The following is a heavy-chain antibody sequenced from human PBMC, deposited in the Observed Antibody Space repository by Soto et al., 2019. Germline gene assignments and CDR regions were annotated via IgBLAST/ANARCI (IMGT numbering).Heavy chain of an antibody. CDR1: GGSFSGYY. V-gene: IGHV4-34*01. J-gene: IGHJ6*02. CDR2: IYHSGST. Sequence: PSETLSLTCAVYGGSFSGYYWSWIRQPPGKELEWIGEIYHSGSTNYNPSLKSRVTISVDKSKNQFSLKLSSVTAADTAVYYCARSPDSSGYYPRWYYYGMDVWGQGTTVTVSS. CDR3: ARSPDSSGYYPRWYYYGMDV. D-gene: IGHD3-22*01.